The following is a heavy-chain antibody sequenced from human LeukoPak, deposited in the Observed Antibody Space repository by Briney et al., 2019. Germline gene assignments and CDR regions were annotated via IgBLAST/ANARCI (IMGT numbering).Heavy chain of an antibody. V-gene: IGHV3-11*04. CDR2: ISSSGSNV. J-gene: IGHJ4*02. CDR1: GFTFSGYY. CDR3: ARYNYGRGDY. Sequence: PGGSLRLSCAASGFTFSGYYMTWIRQAPGKGLEWVSYISSSGSNVYYVDSVQGRFTISRGNAKNSLYLQMNSLGAEDTAVYYCARYNYGRGDYWGQGTLVTVSS. D-gene: IGHD5-24*01.